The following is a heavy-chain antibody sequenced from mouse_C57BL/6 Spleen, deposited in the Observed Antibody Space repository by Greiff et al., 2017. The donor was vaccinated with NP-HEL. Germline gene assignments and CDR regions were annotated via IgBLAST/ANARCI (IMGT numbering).Heavy chain of an antibody. D-gene: IGHD1-1*01. CDR3: ARAYYGSPYAMDY. CDR1: GYTFTSYW. CDR2: IHPNSGST. J-gene: IGHJ4*01. V-gene: IGHV1-64*01. Sequence: QVQLQQPGAELVKPGASVKLSCKASGYTFTSYWMHWVKQRPGQGLEWIGMIHPNSGSTNYNEKFKSKATLTVDQSSSTAYMQLSSLTSEDSAVYYCARAYYGSPYAMDYWGQGTSVTVSS.